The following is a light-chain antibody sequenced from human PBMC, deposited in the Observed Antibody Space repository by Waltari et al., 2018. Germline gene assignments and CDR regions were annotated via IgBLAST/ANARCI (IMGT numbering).Light chain of an antibody. Sequence: QSVLTQPPSASGTPGQRVTISCSGTSSNIGSHTVNWYQQLPGTAPKLLIYSKDELPCGVPDRFSGSKSGTSASLAISGLQSEDEADYYCATWDDSLNGLSLSGLVVFGGGTKLTVL. CDR2: SKD. CDR3: ATWDDSLNGLSLSGLVV. J-gene: IGLJ2*01. V-gene: IGLV1-44*01. CDR1: SSNIGSHT.